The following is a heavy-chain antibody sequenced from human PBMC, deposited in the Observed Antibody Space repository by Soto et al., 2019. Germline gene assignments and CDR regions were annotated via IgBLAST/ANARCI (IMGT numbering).Heavy chain of an antibody. CDR3: AKDPKDTIFGVVIYTPIDY. CDR2: ISGSGGST. D-gene: IGHD3-3*01. Sequence: PGGSLRLSCAASGFSFSSYAMSWVRQAPGKGLEWVSAISGSGGSTYYADSVKGRFTISRDNSKNTLYLQMNSLRAEDTAVYYCAKDPKDTIFGVVIYTPIDYWGQGTLVTVSS. J-gene: IGHJ4*02. CDR1: GFSFSSYA. V-gene: IGHV3-23*01.